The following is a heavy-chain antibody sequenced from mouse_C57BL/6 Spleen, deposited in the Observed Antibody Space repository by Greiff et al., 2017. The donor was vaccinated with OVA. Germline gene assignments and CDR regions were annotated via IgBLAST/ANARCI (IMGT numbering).Heavy chain of an antibody. V-gene: IGHV1-69*01. J-gene: IGHJ3*01. Sequence: QVQLQQPGAELVMPGASVTLSCKASGYTFTSYWMHWVKQRPGQGLEWIGEIDPSDSYTNYNQKFKGKSTLTVDKSSSTAYMQLSSLTSEDSAVYYCARGDDYDGGIFAYWGQGTLVTVSA. CDR1: GYTFTSYW. D-gene: IGHD2-4*01. CDR2: IDPSDSYT. CDR3: ARGDDYDGGIFAY.